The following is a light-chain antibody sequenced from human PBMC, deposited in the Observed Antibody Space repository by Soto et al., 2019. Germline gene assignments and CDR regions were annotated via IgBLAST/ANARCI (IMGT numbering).Light chain of an antibody. CDR2: KAS. V-gene: IGKV1-5*03. J-gene: IGKJ1*01. CDR3: QQYNSYWT. CDR1: QSISSW. Sequence: DIQMTQSPSTLSASVGDRVTITCRASQSISSWLAWYQQKPGKAPKLLIYKASNLESGVPSRFSGSGSGTEFTLTISSLQPXDFATYYCQQYNSYWTFGQGTKVEIK.